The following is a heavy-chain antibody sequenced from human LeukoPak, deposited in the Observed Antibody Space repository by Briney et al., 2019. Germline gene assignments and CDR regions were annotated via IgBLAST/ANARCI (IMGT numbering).Heavy chain of an antibody. CDR1: GGSFSNYY. V-gene: IGHV4-59*01. Sequence: PSETLSLTCAVYGGSFSNYYWNWIRQPPGKGLEWIGYIYYSGSTDYNPSLKSRVSISVDTSKNQFSLKLNSVTPADTAVYYCARDGKISPYSGMDVWGQGTTVTVSS. D-gene: IGHD1-26*01. CDR3: ARDGKISPYSGMDV. J-gene: IGHJ6*02. CDR2: IYYSGST.